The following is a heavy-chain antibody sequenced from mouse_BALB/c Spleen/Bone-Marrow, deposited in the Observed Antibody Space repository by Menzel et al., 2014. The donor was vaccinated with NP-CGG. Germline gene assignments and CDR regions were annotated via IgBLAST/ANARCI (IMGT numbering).Heavy chain of an antibody. CDR1: GYTFTSYW. Sequence: QVQLQRSGAELVRPGASVKLSCKASGYTFTSYWINWVKQRPGQGLEWIGNIFPSETYTNYNQKFKDKATLTVDKSSSTAYMQLSSPTSEDSAVYYCTRDNWDYWGQGTTLTVSS. D-gene: IGHD4-1*01. J-gene: IGHJ2*01. CDR2: IFPSETYT. V-gene: IGHV1-69*02. CDR3: TRDNWDY.